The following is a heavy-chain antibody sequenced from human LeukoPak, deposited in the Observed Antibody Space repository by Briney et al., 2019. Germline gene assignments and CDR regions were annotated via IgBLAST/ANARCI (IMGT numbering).Heavy chain of an antibody. D-gene: IGHD3-10*01. CDR2: IYSDGRT. Sequence: GGSLRLSCAASGFTVSSNYMSWVRQAPGKGLEWVSVIYSDGRTYYADSVKGRFTISRDNSKNTLYLQMNSLRAEDTAVYYCARDSGRFDGFDIWGQGTMVTVSS. J-gene: IGHJ3*02. V-gene: IGHV3-53*01. CDR3: ARDSGRFDGFDI. CDR1: GFTVSSNY.